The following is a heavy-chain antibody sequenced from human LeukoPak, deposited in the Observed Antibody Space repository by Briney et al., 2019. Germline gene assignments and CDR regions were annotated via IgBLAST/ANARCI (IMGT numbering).Heavy chain of an antibody. V-gene: IGHV3-48*03. CDR3: ARVPDYDFWSGWGYYFDH. CDR2: ISSSGSTI. Sequence: GGSLRLSCAASGFTFRSYEMNWVRQAPGKGLEWVSYISSSGSTIYYADSVKGRFTISRDNAKNSLYLQMNSLRAEDTAVYYCARVPDYDFWSGWGYYFDHWGQGTLVTVSS. J-gene: IGHJ4*02. CDR1: GFTFRSYE. D-gene: IGHD3-3*01.